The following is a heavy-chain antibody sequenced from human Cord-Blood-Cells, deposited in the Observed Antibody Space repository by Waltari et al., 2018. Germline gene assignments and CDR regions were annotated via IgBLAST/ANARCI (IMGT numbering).Heavy chain of an antibody. J-gene: IGHJ3*02. Sequence: QVQLQESGPGLVKPSQTLSLTCPFSGGSISSGGYYWSWIRQHPGKGLEWIGYIYYSGSTYYNPSLKSRVTISVDTSKNQFSLKLSSVTAADTAVYYCARDQVGATDAFDIWGQGTMVTVSS. V-gene: IGHV4-31*03. CDR1: GGSISSGGYY. D-gene: IGHD1-26*01. CDR3: ARDQVGATDAFDI. CDR2: IYYSGST.